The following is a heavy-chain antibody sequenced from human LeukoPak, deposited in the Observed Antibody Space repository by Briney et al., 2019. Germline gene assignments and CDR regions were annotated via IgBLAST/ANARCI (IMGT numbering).Heavy chain of an antibody. CDR3: ARGGSWFDP. CDR1: GGSIGSYY. V-gene: IGHV4-59*01. Sequence: MASETLSLTCTVSGGSIGSYYWSWIRQPPGKGLEWIGYIYYSGSTNYNPSLKSRVTISVDTSKNQFSLKLTSVTAADTAVYYCARGGSWFDPWGQGTLVTVSS. D-gene: IGHD3-10*01. J-gene: IGHJ5*02. CDR2: IYYSGST.